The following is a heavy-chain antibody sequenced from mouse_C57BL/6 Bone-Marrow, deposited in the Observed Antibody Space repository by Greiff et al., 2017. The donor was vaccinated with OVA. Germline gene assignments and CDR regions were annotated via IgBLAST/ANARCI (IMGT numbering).Heavy chain of an antibody. D-gene: IGHD2-4*01. CDR1: GYTFTSYW. CDR2: INPSNGGT. CDR3: ARWGIYYDYDVPDY. Sequence: VPLQQPGTDLVKPGASVTLYCKASGYTFTSYWMHWVNQRPGQGLEWIGNINPSNGGTNYNEKFKSKATLTVDKSSSTAYMQLSSLTSEDSAVYYCARWGIYYDYDVPDYWGQGTTLTVSS. V-gene: IGHV1-53*01. J-gene: IGHJ2*01.